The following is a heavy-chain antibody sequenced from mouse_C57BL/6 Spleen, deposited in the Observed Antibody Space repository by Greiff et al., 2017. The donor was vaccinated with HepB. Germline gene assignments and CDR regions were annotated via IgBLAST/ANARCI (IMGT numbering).Heavy chain of an antibody. CDR2: IYPGDGDT. Sequence: QVQLQQSGPELVKPGASVKISCKASGYAFSSSWMNWVKQRPGKGLEWIGRIYPGDGDTNYNGKFKGKATLTADKSSSTAYMQLSSLTSEDSAVYFCARGGYGSSGTAYWGQGTLVTVSA. J-gene: IGHJ3*01. V-gene: IGHV1-82*01. D-gene: IGHD1-1*01. CDR3: ARGGYGSSGTAY. CDR1: GYAFSSSW.